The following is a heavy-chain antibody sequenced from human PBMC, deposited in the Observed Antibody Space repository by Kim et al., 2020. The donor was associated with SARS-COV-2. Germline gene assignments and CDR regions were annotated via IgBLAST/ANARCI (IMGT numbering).Heavy chain of an antibody. Sequence: GGSLRLSCAASGFTFSGYAINWVRQAPGKGLEWVSYISASGDTAYYADSVKGRLTISRENSKNTLYLQMNSLRAEDTAVYYCAKDGWDVWGPGTTVTVSS. CDR1: GFTFSGYA. J-gene: IGHJ6*02. CDR2: ISASGDTA. CDR3: AKDGWDV. D-gene: IGHD2-2*03. V-gene: IGHV3-23*01.